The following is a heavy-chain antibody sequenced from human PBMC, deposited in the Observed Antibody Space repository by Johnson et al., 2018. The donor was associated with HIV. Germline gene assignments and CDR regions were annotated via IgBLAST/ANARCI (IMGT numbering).Heavy chain of an antibody. D-gene: IGHD1-26*01. CDR1: GFTFSSYA. CDR3: ARGGGLLDAFDI. Sequence: VQLVESGGGLVQPGGSLRLSCAASGFTFSSYAMHWVRQAPGKGLEYVSAISSNGGSTYYANSVKGRFTISRDNSKNTLYLQMGSLRAEDRAGYYCARGGGLLDAFDIWGQGTMVTVSS. CDR2: ISSNGGST. J-gene: IGHJ3*02. V-gene: IGHV3-64*01.